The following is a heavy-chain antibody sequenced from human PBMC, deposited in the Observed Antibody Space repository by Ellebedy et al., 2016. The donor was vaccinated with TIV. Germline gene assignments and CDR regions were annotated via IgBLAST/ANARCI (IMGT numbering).Heavy chain of an antibody. Sequence: PGGSLRLSCAASGFTFSSYAMNWVRQAPGKGLEWVSSISSSSSYIYYAGSVKGRFTISRDNAKNSLFLQMNSLRAEDTAVYYCAQRGADYWGQGTPVTVSS. CDR1: GFTFSSYA. V-gene: IGHV3-21*01. J-gene: IGHJ4*02. CDR3: AQRGADY. D-gene: IGHD3-16*01. CDR2: ISSSSSYI.